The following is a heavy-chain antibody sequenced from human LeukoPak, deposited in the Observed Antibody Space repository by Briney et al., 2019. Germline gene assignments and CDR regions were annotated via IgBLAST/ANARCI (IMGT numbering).Heavy chain of an antibody. J-gene: IGHJ4*02. CDR2: IIRGGNTI. Sequence: GGSLRLSCAASGFTFSNNEMNWVRQAPGKGLEWVSYIIRGGNTIYYSDSVKGRFTISRDTAKNSLYLQMNSLRAEDTAVYYCGFLYYFDYWGQGTLVTVSS. D-gene: IGHD3-10*01. CDR1: GFTFSNNE. V-gene: IGHV3-48*03. CDR3: GFLYYFDY.